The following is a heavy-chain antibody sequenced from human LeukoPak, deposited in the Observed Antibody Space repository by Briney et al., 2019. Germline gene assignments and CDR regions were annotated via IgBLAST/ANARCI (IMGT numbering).Heavy chain of an antibody. Sequence: SEALSLTCTVSGGSISNYYWSWIRQPAAKRLEWMGYIYYSGSPNYSPSLKSRVTMSLDTSRNQFSLKLSSVTAADTAVYYCTRTSAYTAIDYWGPGTLVTVSS. V-gene: IGHV4-59*01. CDR3: TRTSAYTAIDY. CDR1: GGSISNYY. CDR2: IYYSGSP. D-gene: IGHD2-2*02. J-gene: IGHJ4*02.